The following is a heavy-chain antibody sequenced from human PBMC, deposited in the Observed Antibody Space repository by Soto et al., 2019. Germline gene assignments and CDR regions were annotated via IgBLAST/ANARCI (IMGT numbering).Heavy chain of an antibody. CDR2: IYYSGST. V-gene: IGHV4-31*03. J-gene: IGHJ5*02. CDR1: GGSISSGGYY. Sequence: SETLSLTCTVSGGSISSGGYYWSWIRQHPGKGLEWIGYIYYSGSTYYNPSLKSRVTISVDTSKNQFSLKLSSVTAADTAVYYCAGNHYAFWSGGARSNWFDPWVQGTLVTVTS. D-gene: IGHD3-3*01. CDR3: AGNHYAFWSGGARSNWFDP.